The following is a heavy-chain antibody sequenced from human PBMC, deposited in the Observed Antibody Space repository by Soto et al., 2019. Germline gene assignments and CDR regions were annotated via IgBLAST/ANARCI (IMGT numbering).Heavy chain of an antibody. CDR2: IYHSGSI. CDR3: ARVGSVAGTGYYAMDV. J-gene: IGHJ6*02. V-gene: IGHV4-34*01. D-gene: IGHD6-19*01. Sequence: SETLSLTCGVSGGSFSGYYWSWIRQAPGKGLEWIGEIYHSGSINYNPSLRSRASFSVDTSKNQFSLNLTSVTAADTAVYYCARVGSVAGTGYYAMDVWGQGITVTVSS. CDR1: GGSFSGYY.